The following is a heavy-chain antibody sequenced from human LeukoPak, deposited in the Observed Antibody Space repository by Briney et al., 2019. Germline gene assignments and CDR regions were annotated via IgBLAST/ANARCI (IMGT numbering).Heavy chain of an antibody. CDR1: GFTFSSYA. CDR3: ARDKRYCSSTSCYASRLWFGELLNYGMDV. J-gene: IGHJ6*02. CDR2: ISSKGGST. Sequence: GGSLRLSCAASGFTFSSYAMHWVRQAPGKGLEYVSAISSKGGSTYYANSVKGRFTISRDNSKNTLYLQMGSLRAEDMAVYYCARDKRYCSSTSCYASRLWFGELLNYGMDVWGQGTTVTVSS. V-gene: IGHV3-64*01. D-gene: IGHD2-2*01.